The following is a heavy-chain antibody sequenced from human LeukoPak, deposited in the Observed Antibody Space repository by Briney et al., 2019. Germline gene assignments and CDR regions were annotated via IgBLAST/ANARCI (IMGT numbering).Heavy chain of an antibody. CDR1: GHTFTGYY. D-gene: IGHD3-22*01. CDR3: AINPDSSGGGSDWYFDL. J-gene: IGHJ2*01. CDR2: INPNSGGT. V-gene: IGHV1-2*02. Sequence: ASVKVSCKASGHTFTGYYMHWVRQAPGQGLEWMGWINPNSGGTNYAQKFQGRVTMTRDTSINTAYMELSRLRSDDTAVYYCAINPDSSGGGSDWYFDLWGRGTLVTVSS.